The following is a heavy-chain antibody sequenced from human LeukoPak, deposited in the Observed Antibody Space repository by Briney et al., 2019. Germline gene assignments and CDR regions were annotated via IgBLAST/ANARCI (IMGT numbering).Heavy chain of an antibody. Sequence: GGSLRLSCAASGFTFSSYSMNLVRQAPGKGLEWVSSISSSSSYIYYADSVKGRFTISRDNAKNSLYLQMNSLRAEDTAVYYCARDLSGDYFSGYWGQGTLVTVSS. CDR3: ARDLSGDYFSGY. D-gene: IGHD4-17*01. J-gene: IGHJ4*02. V-gene: IGHV3-21*01. CDR2: ISSSSSYI. CDR1: GFTFSSYS.